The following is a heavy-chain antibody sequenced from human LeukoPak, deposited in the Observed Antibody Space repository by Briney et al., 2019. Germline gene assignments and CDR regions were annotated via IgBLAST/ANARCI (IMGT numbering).Heavy chain of an antibody. CDR3: ARDRGHLDTAMVRNNWFDP. J-gene: IGHJ5*02. V-gene: IGHV4-4*02. CDR1: GGSISRTNW. Sequence: SETLSLTCDVSGGSISRTNWWGWVRQSPGQGLEWIGEISLSGRTNYNPSLQSRVTMSLDESKNQLSLDLASVTAEDTAVYYCARDRGHLDTAMVRNNWFDPWGQGTLVTVSS. CDR2: ISLSGRT. D-gene: IGHD5-18*01.